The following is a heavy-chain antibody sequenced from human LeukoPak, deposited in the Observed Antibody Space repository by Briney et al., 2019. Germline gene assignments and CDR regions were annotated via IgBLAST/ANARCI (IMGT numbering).Heavy chain of an antibody. CDR2: INHSGST. V-gene: IGHV4-39*07. Sequence: SETLSLTCTVSGGSISSSSYYWSWIRQPPGKGLEWIGEINHSGSTNYNPSLKSRVTISVDTSKNQFSLKLSSVTAADTAVYYCARGGADYGDYEWERNFLWYFDLWGRGTLVTVSS. J-gene: IGHJ2*01. CDR1: GGSISSSSYY. CDR3: ARGGADYGDYEWERNFLWYFDL. D-gene: IGHD4-17*01.